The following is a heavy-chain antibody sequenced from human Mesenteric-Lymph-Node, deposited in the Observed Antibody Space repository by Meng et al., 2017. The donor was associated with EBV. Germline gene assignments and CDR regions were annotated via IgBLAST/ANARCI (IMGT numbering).Heavy chain of an antibody. CDR1: GGSISSYNW. V-gene: IGHV4-4*02. CDR2: IYHSGST. D-gene: IGHD3-10*01. CDR3: AKVDGSGRSNWFDP. J-gene: IGHJ5*02. Sequence: QGKLQGSGPGLVKPSGTLSITCAVSGGSISSYNWWSWVRQPPGKGLEWIGEIYHSGSTNNNPSLRSRVTISVDKSKNQFSLRLSSVTAADTAVYYCAKVDGSGRSNWFDPWGQGTLVTVSS.